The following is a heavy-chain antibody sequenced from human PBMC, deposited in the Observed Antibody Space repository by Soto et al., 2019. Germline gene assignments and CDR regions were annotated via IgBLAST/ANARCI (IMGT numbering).Heavy chain of an antibody. V-gene: IGHV4-30-4*01. D-gene: IGHD2-2*01. CDR2: IYYTGKT. CDR1: GDYIHVGGYY. CDR3: GRDLTSNANCIDP. Sequence: SETLSLTCSVSGDYIHVGGYYWTWIRQRPGKGLEWMGYIYYTGKTYYNPSLESRLTMSVDRSKNQFSLRSTSVTAADTAVYFCGRDLTSNANCIDPWGQGTLVTVSS. J-gene: IGHJ5*02.